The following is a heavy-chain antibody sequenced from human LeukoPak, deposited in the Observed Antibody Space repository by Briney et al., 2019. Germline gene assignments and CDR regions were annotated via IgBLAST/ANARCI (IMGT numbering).Heavy chain of an antibody. CDR1: GFTVSKSY. CDR3: ARDSGIAAATYYYYAMDV. D-gene: IGHD6-25*01. V-gene: IGHV3-53*01. CDR2: IYSGGTT. Sequence: PGGSLRLSCAASGFTVSKSYMTWVRQAPGKGLEWVSLIYSGGTTYYADSVKGRFTISRDNSKNTLFLQMNSLRAEDTAVYYCARDSGIAAATYYYYAMDVWGQGTTVTVSS. J-gene: IGHJ6*02.